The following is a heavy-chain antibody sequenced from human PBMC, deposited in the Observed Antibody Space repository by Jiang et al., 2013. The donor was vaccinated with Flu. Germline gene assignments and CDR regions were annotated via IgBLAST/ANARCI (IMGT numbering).Heavy chain of an antibody. V-gene: IGHV1-2*02. Sequence: SGAEVKKPGASVKVSCKASGYTFTDDYMHWVRQAPGQGLEWMGWINPNSGDTNYPQKFQGRVTMTRDTSISTAYMELSRLRSDDTAVYYCARDTPISGSYSWFDYWGQGTLVTVSS. CDR2: INPNSGDT. D-gene: IGHD1-26*01. CDR1: GYTFTDDY. CDR3: ARDTPISGSYSWFDY. J-gene: IGHJ4*02.